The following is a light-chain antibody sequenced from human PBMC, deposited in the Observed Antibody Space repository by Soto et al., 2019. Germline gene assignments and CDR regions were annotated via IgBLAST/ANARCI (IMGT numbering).Light chain of an antibody. V-gene: IGKV3-15*01. J-gene: IGKJ1*01. Sequence: EIIMTQSPATLSVSPGERATLSCRASQSINRNLAWYQQKPGQAPRLLIYGVSTRATGIPARFSGSGSGTEFTLTISSLQSEDFAVYYCQQYNNWPPTFGQGTKVDIK. CDR3: QQYNNWPPT. CDR1: QSINRN. CDR2: GVS.